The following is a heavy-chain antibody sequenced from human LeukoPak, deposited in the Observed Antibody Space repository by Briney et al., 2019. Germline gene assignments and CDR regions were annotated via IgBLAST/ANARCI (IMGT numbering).Heavy chain of an antibody. CDR1: GYTFAGYY. V-gene: IGHV1-2*02. CDR3: ARETSDT. Sequence: ASVKVSCKASGYTFAGYYSRWVGQTPGQGLEWMGWINPHSGDTNYPQKFQGRVTMTRDTSISTAYMELSRLRSDDTAVYYCARETSDTWGQGTLVTVSS. CDR2: INPHSGDT. D-gene: IGHD1-1*01. J-gene: IGHJ5*01.